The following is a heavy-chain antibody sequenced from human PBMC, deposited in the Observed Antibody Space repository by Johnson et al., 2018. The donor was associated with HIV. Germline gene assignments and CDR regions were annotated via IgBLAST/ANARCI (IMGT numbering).Heavy chain of an antibody. J-gene: IGHJ3*02. D-gene: IGHD1-14*01. CDR3: ARKGDAFDI. CDR1: GFTFSSYA. Sequence: QVQLVESGGGVVQPGRSLRLSCAASGFTFSSYAMHWVRQAPGKGLEWVAVISYDGSEKYYVDSVKGRFTISRDNAKNSLYLQMSILRAEDTAIYYCARKGDAFDIWGQGT. V-gene: IGHV3-30*04. CDR2: ISYDGSEK.